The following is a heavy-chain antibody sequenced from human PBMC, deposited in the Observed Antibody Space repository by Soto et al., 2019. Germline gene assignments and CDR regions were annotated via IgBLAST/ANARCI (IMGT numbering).Heavy chain of an antibody. Sequence: EVQLVESGGGLVKPGGSLRLSCAASGFTFSSYSMNWVRQAPGKGLEWVSSISSSSSYIYYADSVKGRFTISRDNAKNSLYLEMTSLRAEDTAVYYCARSVSSSSWFDYWGQGTLVTVSS. D-gene: IGHD6-13*01. CDR3: ARSVSSSSWFDY. V-gene: IGHV3-21*01. CDR2: ISSSSSYI. J-gene: IGHJ4*02. CDR1: GFTFSSYS.